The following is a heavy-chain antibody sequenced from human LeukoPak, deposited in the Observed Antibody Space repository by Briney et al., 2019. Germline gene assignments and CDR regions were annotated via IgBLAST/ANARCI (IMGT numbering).Heavy chain of an antibody. Sequence: PGGSLSLSCAASGFPFSSFWMSWVRQAPGKGLEWVANIKQDGSTKFYVDSVKGRFTISRDNAKNSVYLQMNSLRAEDTAVYYCARFIGPEYSSGWYEHYWGQGTLVTVSS. V-gene: IGHV3-7*01. CDR1: GFPFSSFW. CDR2: IKQDGSTK. CDR3: ARFIGPEYSSGWYEHY. J-gene: IGHJ4*02. D-gene: IGHD6-19*01.